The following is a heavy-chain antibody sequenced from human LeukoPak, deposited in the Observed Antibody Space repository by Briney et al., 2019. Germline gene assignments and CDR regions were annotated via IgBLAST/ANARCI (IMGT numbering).Heavy chain of an antibody. Sequence: PSETLSLTCTVSGGSISSYYWSWIRQPPGKGLEWIGHIYGSGSTNYNPSLKSRVTLSVDTSKNQFSLKLSSMTAADTAVYYCAREGTSGTHLNWFDPWGQGTLVTVSS. V-gene: IGHV4-59*01. CDR3: AREGTSGTHLNWFDP. J-gene: IGHJ5*02. CDR1: GGSISSYY. CDR2: IYGSGST. D-gene: IGHD1-1*01.